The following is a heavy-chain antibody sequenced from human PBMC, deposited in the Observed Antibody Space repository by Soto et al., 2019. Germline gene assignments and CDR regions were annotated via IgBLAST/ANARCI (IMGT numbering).Heavy chain of an antibody. CDR2: IWYDGSNK. V-gene: IGHV3-33*01. D-gene: IGHD6-19*01. J-gene: IGHJ4*02. CDR3: ARDQIAVAGLLDY. Sequence: QVQLVESGGGVVQPGRSLRLSCAASGFTFSSYGRHWVRQAPGKGLEWVAVIWYDGSNKYYADSVKGRFTISRDNSKNTLYLQMNSLRAEDTAVYYCARDQIAVAGLLDYWGQGTLVTVSS. CDR1: GFTFSSYG.